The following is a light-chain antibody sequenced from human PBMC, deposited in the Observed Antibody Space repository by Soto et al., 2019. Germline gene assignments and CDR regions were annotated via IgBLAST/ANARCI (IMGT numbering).Light chain of an antibody. Sequence: VVTQPPSVSGAPGQRVTISCTGSSSNIGAGYDVHWYQQLPGTAPKLLIYDNSNRPSGVPDRFSGSKSGTSASLAITGLQAEDEADYYCQSYDSSLSGSVFGGGTKLTVL. V-gene: IGLV1-40*01. CDR2: DNS. CDR3: QSYDSSLSGSV. CDR1: SSNIGAGYD. J-gene: IGLJ2*01.